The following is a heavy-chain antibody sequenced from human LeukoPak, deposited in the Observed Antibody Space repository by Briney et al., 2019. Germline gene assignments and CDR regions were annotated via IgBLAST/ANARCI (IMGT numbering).Heavy chain of an antibody. V-gene: IGHV1-8*01. CDR1: GYTFTSYD. D-gene: IGHD2-15*01. CDR3: ARGRSKYCSGGSCYPFDY. Sequence: GASVKVSCKASGYTFTSYDINWVRQATGQGLEWMGWMNPNSGNTGYAQKFQGRVTMTRSTSISTAYMELSSLRSEDTAVYYCARGRSKYCSGGSCYPFDYWGQGTLVTVSS. CDR2: MNPNSGNT. J-gene: IGHJ4*02.